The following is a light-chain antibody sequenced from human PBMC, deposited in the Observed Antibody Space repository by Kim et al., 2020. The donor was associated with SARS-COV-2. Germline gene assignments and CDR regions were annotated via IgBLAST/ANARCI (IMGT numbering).Light chain of an antibody. V-gene: IGKV3-20*01. J-gene: IGKJ2*03. Sequence: EIVLTQSPGTLSLSPGERATLSCRASQSVSSTYLAWYQQRPGQAPRLLIYAASSRATGIPDRFSGSGSGTDFTLTISRLEPEDSAVYYCQQYGSSPMYSFGLGTKLEI. CDR2: AAS. CDR1: QSVSSTY. CDR3: QQYGSSPMYS.